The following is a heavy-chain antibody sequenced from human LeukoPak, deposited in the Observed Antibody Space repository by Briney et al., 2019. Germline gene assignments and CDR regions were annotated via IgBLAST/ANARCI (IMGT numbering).Heavy chain of an antibody. V-gene: IGHV3-23*01. J-gene: IGHJ4*02. CDR2: ISGSGGST. CDR3: AKTDYGDYGEEWSFDY. Sequence: GGSLRLSCAASGFTFSSYAMSWVRQAPGKGLEWVSAISGSGGSTYYADSVKGRFTISRDNSKNTLYLQMNSLRAEDTAVYYCAKTDYGDYGEEWSFDYWGQGTLVTVSS. D-gene: IGHD4-17*01. CDR1: GFTFSSYA.